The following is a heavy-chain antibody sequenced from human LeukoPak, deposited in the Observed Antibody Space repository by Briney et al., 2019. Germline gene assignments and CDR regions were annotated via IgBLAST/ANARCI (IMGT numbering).Heavy chain of an antibody. Sequence: GRSLRLSCAASGFTFSSYGMHWVRQAPGKGLEWVAVISYDGSNKYYADSVKGRFTISRDNSKNTLYLQMNSLRAEDTAVYYCAEDHYGDYDGYYFDYWGQGTLVTVSS. CDR3: AEDHYGDYDGYYFDY. CDR2: ISYDGSNK. D-gene: IGHD4-17*01. J-gene: IGHJ4*02. CDR1: GFTFSSYG. V-gene: IGHV3-30*18.